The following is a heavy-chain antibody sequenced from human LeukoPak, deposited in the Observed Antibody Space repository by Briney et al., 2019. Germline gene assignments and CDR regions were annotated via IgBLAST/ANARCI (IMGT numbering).Heavy chain of an antibody. J-gene: IGHJ4*02. CDR2: ISSSSNYI. V-gene: IGHV3-21*04. D-gene: IGHD6-13*01. CDR1: GFTFSSYS. CDR3: ARVGQQLDYFDY. Sequence: PGGSLRLSCAASGFTFSSYSMNWVRQAPGKGLEWVSSISSSSNYIYYADSVKGRFTISRDNAKNSLYLQMNSLRAEDTALYYCARVGQQLDYFDYWGQGTLVTVSS.